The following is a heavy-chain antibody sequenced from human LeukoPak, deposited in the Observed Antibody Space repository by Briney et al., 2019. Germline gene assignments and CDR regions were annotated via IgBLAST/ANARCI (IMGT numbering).Heavy chain of an antibody. V-gene: IGHV1-18*01. J-gene: IGHJ6*02. D-gene: IGHD4-17*01. CDR3: ARDGAVTPYYYYGMDV. CDR1: GYTFTSYG. CDR2: ISAYNGNT. Sequence: ASVKVSCKASGYTFTSYGINWVRQAPGQGPEWMGWISAYNGNTNYAQKVQGRVTLTTDTSTSTAYMELRSLRSDDTAVYYCARDGAVTPYYYYGMDVWGQGTTVTVSS.